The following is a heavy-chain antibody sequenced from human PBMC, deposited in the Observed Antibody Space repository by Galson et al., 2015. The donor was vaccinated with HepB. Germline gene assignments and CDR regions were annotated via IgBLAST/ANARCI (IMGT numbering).Heavy chain of an antibody. CDR2: ISSSSSYT. D-gene: IGHD2-2*01. CDR1: GFTFSDYY. Sequence: SLRLSCAASGFTFSDYYMSWIRQAPGKGLEWVSYISSSSSYTNYADSVKGRFTISRDNAKNSLYLQMNSLRAEDTAVYYCARDSGSTSGYYYGMDVWGHGTTVTVSS. CDR3: ARDSGSTSGYYYGMDV. V-gene: IGHV3-11*06. J-gene: IGHJ6*02.